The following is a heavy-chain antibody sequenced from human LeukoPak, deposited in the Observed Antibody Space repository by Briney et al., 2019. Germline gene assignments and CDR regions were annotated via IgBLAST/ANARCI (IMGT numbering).Heavy chain of an antibody. Sequence: GASVKVSCKASGYTFTGYYMHWVRQAPGQRLEWMGWINAGNGNTKYSQKFQGRVTITRDTSASTAYMELSSLRSEDTAVYYCARDYYYDSSGFPYNWFDPWGQGTLVTVSS. J-gene: IGHJ5*02. CDR1: GYTFTGYY. CDR2: INAGNGNT. CDR3: ARDYYYDSSGFPYNWFDP. V-gene: IGHV1-3*01. D-gene: IGHD3-22*01.